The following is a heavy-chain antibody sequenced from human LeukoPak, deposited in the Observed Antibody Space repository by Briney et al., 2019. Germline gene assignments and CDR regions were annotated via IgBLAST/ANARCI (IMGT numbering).Heavy chain of an antibody. CDR1: VFTFSSYE. D-gene: IGHD1-14*01. CDR2: ISTSGGTI. V-gene: IGHV3-48*03. J-gene: IGHJ4*02. Sequence: GGSLRLSCAASVFTFSSYEMNWVRQAPGKGLEWISYISTSGGTIYYADSVQGRFTISRDNAKNSLFLQMNSLRAEDTAVYYCARYKAWDFDYWGQGTLVTVSS. CDR3: ARYKAWDFDY.